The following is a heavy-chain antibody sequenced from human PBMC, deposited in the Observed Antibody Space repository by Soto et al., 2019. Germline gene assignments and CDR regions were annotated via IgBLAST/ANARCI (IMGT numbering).Heavy chain of an antibody. Sequence: QVQLVQSGAEVKKPGSSVKVSCKASGGTFSSYTISWVRQAPGQGLEWMGRIIPILGIANYAQKFQGRVTITADKSTSTAYMELSSLRSEDTAVYYCARKYCSGGSCYSPIYYYGMDVWGQGTTVTVSS. D-gene: IGHD2-15*01. CDR3: ARKYCSGGSCYSPIYYYGMDV. V-gene: IGHV1-69*02. J-gene: IGHJ6*02. CDR1: GGTFSSYT. CDR2: IIPILGIA.